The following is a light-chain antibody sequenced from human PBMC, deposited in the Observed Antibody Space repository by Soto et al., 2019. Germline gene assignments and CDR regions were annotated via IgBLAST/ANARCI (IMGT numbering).Light chain of an antibody. CDR1: QSVSTY. J-gene: IGKJ4*01. Sequence: EIVLTQSPVTLSLSPGERATLSCRASQSVSTYLAWYQQKPGKAPRLLIYDAFKRATGIPASFSGSGSGTDFTITSSSLEPEDFAVYYCQQRSNWPSTFGGGTKVEIK. CDR3: QQRSNWPST. V-gene: IGKV3-11*01. CDR2: DAF.